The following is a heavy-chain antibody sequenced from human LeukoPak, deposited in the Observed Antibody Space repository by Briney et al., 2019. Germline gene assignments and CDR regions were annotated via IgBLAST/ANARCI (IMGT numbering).Heavy chain of an antibody. J-gene: IGHJ6*02. V-gene: IGHV3-21*01. D-gene: IGHD2-21*02. CDR1: GFAFSSHS. Sequence: GGSLRLSCAASGFAFSSHSMNWVRQAPGKGLEWVSSITSSSSYIFYADSVEGRFTISRDNAKNALYLQMNSLRAEDTAVYYCARDLVVVTGIPGYYYGMDVWGQGTTVTVSS. CDR2: ITSSSSYI. CDR3: ARDLVVVTGIPGYYYGMDV.